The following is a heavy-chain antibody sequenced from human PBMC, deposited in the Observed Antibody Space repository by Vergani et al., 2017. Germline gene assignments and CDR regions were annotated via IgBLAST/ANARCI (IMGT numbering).Heavy chain of an antibody. CDR2: ISWNSGSI. D-gene: IGHD6-13*01. J-gene: IGHJ3*02. Sequence: EVQLVESGGGLVQPGRSLRLSCAASGFTFDDYAMHWVRQAPGKGLEWVSGISWNSGSIGYADSVKGRFTISRDNAKNSLYLQMNSLRAEDMALYYCAKDMVAAGAGDAFDIWAKGQWSPSLQ. CDR3: AKDMVAAGAGDAFDI. CDR1: GFTFDDYA. V-gene: IGHV3-9*03.